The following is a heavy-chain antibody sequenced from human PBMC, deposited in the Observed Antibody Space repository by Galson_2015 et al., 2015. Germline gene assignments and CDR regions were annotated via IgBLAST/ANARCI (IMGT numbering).Heavy chain of an antibody. J-gene: IGHJ3*02. CDR3: ASGGSYYGHAFDI. CDR2: ISGSGGST. V-gene: IGHV3-23*01. D-gene: IGHD1-26*01. Sequence: SLRLSCAASGFTFSSYAMSWVLQAPGKGLEWVSAISGSGGSTYYADSVKGRFTISRDNSKNTLYLQMNSLRAEDTAVYYCASGGSYYGHAFDIWGQGTMVTVSS. CDR1: GFTFSSYA.